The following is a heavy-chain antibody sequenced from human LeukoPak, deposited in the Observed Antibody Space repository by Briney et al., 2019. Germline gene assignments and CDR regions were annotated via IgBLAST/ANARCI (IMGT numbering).Heavy chain of an antibody. Sequence: PGGSLRLSCAASGFTFSSYSMNWVRQAPGKGLEWVSSISSSSSYIYYADSVKGRFTISRDNAKNSLYLQMNSLRAEDTAVYYCAKCLDYYDSSGYPFDYWGQGTLVTVSS. CDR1: GFTFSSYS. V-gene: IGHV3-21*01. D-gene: IGHD3-22*01. CDR3: AKCLDYYDSSGYPFDY. J-gene: IGHJ4*02. CDR2: ISSSSSYI.